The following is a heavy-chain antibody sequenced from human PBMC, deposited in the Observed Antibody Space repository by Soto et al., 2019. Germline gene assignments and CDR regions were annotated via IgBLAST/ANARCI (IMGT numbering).Heavy chain of an antibody. J-gene: IGHJ3*02. CDR1: GYPVTAYY. D-gene: IGHD3-3*01. Sequence: QLHLVHSGAVVKKPGASVTVSCSASGYPVTAYYMHWVRQAPGRGLEWMGGINPATGAAKYTQTCQGRVTKTRDTSTRTVFMELSGLTSEDTAVFYCARGGGVGVAGSAAFDMWGQGTLVTVSS. CDR2: INPATGAA. V-gene: IGHV1-2*02. CDR3: ARGGGVGVAGSAAFDM.